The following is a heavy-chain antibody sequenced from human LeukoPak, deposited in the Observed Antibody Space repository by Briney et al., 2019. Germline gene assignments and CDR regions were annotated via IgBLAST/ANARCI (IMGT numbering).Heavy chain of an antibody. D-gene: IGHD4-17*01. J-gene: IGHJ5*02. CDR3: ARDSPVNCGDYVPYNWFDP. CDR2: INPNSGGT. V-gene: IGHV1-2*02. CDR1: GYTFTGYY. Sequence: APVKVSCKASGYTFTGYYMHWVRQAPGQGLEWMGWINPNSGGTNYAQKFQGRVTMTRDTSISTAYMELSRLRSDDTAVYYCARDSPVNCGDYVPYNWFDPWGQGTLVTVSS.